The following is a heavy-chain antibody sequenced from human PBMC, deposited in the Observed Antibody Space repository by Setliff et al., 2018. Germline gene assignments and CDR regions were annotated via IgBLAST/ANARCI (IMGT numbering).Heavy chain of an antibody. D-gene: IGHD1-1*01. V-gene: IGHV4-34*01. Sequence: PSEPLSLPCNVYGGSFATYYWGWIRQHPGKGLEWFGEINHSGSGDYNPSFKDRVTISVDTSKKQSSLTLTSVTAPDTALYYCRQAVVGRDVFDIWGQGTVVTVSS. J-gene: IGHJ3*02. CDR3: RQAVVGRDVFDI. CDR1: GGSFATYY. CDR2: INHSGSG.